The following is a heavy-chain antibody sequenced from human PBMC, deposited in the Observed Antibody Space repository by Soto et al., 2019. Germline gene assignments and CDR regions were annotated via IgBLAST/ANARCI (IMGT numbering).Heavy chain of an antibody. D-gene: IGHD2-21*01. CDR1: GFTFSTYT. CDR2: ITGSSASI. V-gene: IGHV3-21*01. CDR3: ARGSVIATFS. J-gene: IGHJ5*02. Sequence: EVHLVESGGGLVKPGGSLRLSCAASGFTFSTYTLNWVRQAPGKGLEWVSSITGSSASIYYAVSLKGRFTISRDNAKNSLFLQMSRLRAEDTAVYYCARGSVIATFSWGQGTLVTVSS.